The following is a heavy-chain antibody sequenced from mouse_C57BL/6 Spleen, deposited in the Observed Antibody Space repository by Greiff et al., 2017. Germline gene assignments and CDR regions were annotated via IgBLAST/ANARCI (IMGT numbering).Heavy chain of an antibody. CDR1: GYAFTNYL. J-gene: IGHJ2*01. V-gene: IGHV1-54*01. Sequence: QVQLKQSGAELVRPGTSVKVSCKASGYAFTNYLIEWVKQRPGQGLEWIGVINPGSGGTNYNEKFKGKATLTADKSSSTAYMQLSSLTSEDSAVYFCARGGLLRFFDYWGQGTTLTVSS. CDR2: INPGSGGT. CDR3: ARGGLLRFFDY. D-gene: IGHD1-1*01.